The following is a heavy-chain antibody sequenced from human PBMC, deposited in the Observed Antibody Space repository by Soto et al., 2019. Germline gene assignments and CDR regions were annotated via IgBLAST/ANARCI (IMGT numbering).Heavy chain of an antibody. CDR2: ISGSSSYI. CDR1: GFTFSSYS. CDR3: AREPRNYYGSGSYLKGWFDP. D-gene: IGHD3-10*01. Sequence: GGSLRLSCAASGFTFSSYSMNWVRQAPGKGLEWVSSISGSSSYIYYADSVKGRFTISRDNAKNSLNLQMNSLRAEDTAVYYCAREPRNYYGSGSYLKGWFDPWGQGTLVTVSS. J-gene: IGHJ5*02. V-gene: IGHV3-21*01.